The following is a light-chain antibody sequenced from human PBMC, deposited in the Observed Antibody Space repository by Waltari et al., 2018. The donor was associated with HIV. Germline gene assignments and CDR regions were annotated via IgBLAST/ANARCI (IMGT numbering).Light chain of an antibody. CDR3: QQSHSSPLT. Sequence: DIQMTQSPSSLSASVGDSVTITCRASQTVTDKVNWYQQKPGKAPKVLIYDASTLQGGGPSRFRGGGSGTDFSLTITSLQTDDFATYFCQQSHSSPLTFGPGTKVDIK. V-gene: IGKV1-39*01. CDR1: QTVTDK. CDR2: DAS. J-gene: IGKJ3*01.